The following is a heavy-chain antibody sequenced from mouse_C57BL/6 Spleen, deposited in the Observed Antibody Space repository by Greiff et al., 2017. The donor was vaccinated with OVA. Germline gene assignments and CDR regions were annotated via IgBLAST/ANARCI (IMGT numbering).Heavy chain of an antibody. CDR1: GYTFTDYY. D-gene: IGHD2-4*01. CDR3: ASPPYYDYFDD. CDR2: INPYNGGT. Sequence: EVQLQQSGPVLVKPGASVKMSCKASGYTFTDYYMNWVKQSHGKSLEWIGVINPYNGGTSYNQKFKGKATLTVYKSSSTAFMELNSLTSEDSAVYYCASPPYYDYFDDWGQGTTLTVSS. J-gene: IGHJ2*01. V-gene: IGHV1-19*01.